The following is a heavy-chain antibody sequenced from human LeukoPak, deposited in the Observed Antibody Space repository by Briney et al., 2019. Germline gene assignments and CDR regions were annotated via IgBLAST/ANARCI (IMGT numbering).Heavy chain of an antibody. J-gene: IGHJ4*02. CDR1: GGTFSSYA. CDR3: ARDTYCGGDCYSYLDY. CDR2: IIPLFGIA. D-gene: IGHD2-21*02. V-gene: IGHV1-69*04. Sequence: SVKVSCKASGGTFSSYAFSWVRQAPGQGLEWMGRIIPLFGIANYAQKFQGRVTITADKSTSTAYMELSSLRSEDTAVYYCARDTYCGGDCYSYLDYWGQGTLVTVSS.